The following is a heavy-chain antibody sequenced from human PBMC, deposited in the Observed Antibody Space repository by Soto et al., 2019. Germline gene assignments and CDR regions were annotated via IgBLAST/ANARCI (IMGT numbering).Heavy chain of an antibody. CDR3: ARIGWGGDS. D-gene: IGHD7-27*01. V-gene: IGHV4-61*01. J-gene: IGHJ4*02. Sequence: SETLSLTCSVSGGSVRTGSYHWGWIRQPPGKGLEWIGFIPNNGSPDYNPSLKSRVVVSIDRSKNQFSLKVNSVTAADTAVYFCARIGWGGDSWGQGTLVTVS. CDR2: IPNNGSP. CDR1: GGSVRTGSYH.